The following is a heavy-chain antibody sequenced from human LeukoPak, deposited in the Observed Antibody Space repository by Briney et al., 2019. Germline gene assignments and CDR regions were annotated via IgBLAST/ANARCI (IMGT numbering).Heavy chain of an antibody. CDR3: ARMGLNCGGDCSAGGFDY. CDR1: GYTFTSYY. Sequence: ASVKVSCKASGYTFTSYYMHWVRRAPGQGLEWMGIINPSGGSTSYAQKFQGRVTMTRDTSTSTVYMELSSLRSEDTAVYYCARMGLNCGGDCSAGGFDYWGQGTLVTVSS. D-gene: IGHD2-21*02. V-gene: IGHV1-46*01. CDR2: INPSGGST. J-gene: IGHJ4*02.